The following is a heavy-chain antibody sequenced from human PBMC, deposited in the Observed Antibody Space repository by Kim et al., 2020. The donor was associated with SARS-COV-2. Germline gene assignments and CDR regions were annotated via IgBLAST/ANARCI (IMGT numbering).Heavy chain of an antibody. CDR3: ARDPGYTLDY. V-gene: IGHV3-30-3*01. Sequence: GGSLRLSCAASGFTFSSYAMHWVRQAPGKGLEWVAVISYDGSNKYYADSVKGRFTISRDNSKTTLYLQMNSLRAEDTAVYYCARDPGYTLDYWGQGTLVTVSS. J-gene: IGHJ4*02. CDR2: ISYDGSNK. D-gene: IGHD1-1*01. CDR1: GFTFSSYA.